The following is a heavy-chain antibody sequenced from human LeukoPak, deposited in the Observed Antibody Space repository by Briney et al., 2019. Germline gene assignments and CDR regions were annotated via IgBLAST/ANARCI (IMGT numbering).Heavy chain of an antibody. V-gene: IGHV3-48*04. Sequence: PGGSLRLSCAASGFTFSSYAMSWVRQAPGKGLEWVSYISSSRTTIHYADSVKGRFTISRDNAKNSLYLQMNSLRGEDTAVYYCARAPTDDYGDYSFDYWGQGTLVTVSS. D-gene: IGHD4-17*01. CDR1: GFTFSSYA. J-gene: IGHJ4*02. CDR3: ARAPTDDYGDYSFDY. CDR2: ISSSRTTI.